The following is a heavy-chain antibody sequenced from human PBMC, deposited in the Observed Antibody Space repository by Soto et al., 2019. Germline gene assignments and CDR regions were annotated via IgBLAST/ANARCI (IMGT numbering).Heavy chain of an antibody. J-gene: IGHJ4*02. D-gene: IGHD3-9*01. CDR3: ARDPSMSTGFFKRVFDL. CDR2: INGRANNA. CDR1: GFTFSSYA. Sequence: GGSLRLSCAASGFTFSSYAMSWVRQAPGKGLEWISAINGRANNAYYADSVKGRFAVSRDNSKNTLYLHMNSLRAEDTAVYYCARDPSMSTGFFKRVFDLWGQGALVTVSS. V-gene: IGHV3-23*01.